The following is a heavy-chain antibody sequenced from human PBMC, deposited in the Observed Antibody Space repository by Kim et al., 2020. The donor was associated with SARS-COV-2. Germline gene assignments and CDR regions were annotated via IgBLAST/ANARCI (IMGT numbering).Heavy chain of an antibody. V-gene: IGHV4-31*03. CDR2: IYYSGST. D-gene: IGHD5-18*01. J-gene: IGHJ3*02. CDR1: GGSISSGGYY. Sequence: SETLSLTCTVSGGSISSGGYYWSWIRQHPGKGLEWIGYIYYSGSTYYNPSLKSRVTISVDTSKNQFSLKLSSVTAADTAVYYCARGRVSSYGQRGAFDIWGQGTMVTVSS. CDR3: ARGRVSSYGQRGAFDI.